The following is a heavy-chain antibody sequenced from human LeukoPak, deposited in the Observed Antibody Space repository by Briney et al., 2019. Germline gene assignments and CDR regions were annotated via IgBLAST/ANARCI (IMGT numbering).Heavy chain of an antibody. D-gene: IGHD5-24*01. CDR1: GFTFSSYC. V-gene: IGHV3-21*01. CDR2: ISSSSSYI. Sequence: PGGSLRLSCAASGFTFSSYCMNWVRQAPGKGLEWVSSISSSSSYIYYADSVKGRFTISRDNAKNSLYLQMNSLRAEDTAVYYCARDNKGRRDGYNQGDAFDIWGQGTMVTVSS. J-gene: IGHJ3*02. CDR3: ARDNKGRRDGYNQGDAFDI.